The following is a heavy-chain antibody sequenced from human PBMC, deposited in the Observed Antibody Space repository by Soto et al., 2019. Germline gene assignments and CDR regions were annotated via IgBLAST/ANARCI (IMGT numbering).Heavy chain of an antibody. CDR3: ARAREYYDTEFDP. J-gene: IGHJ5*02. CDR1: GDSISNGRYY. V-gene: IGHV4-31*03. Sequence: QVQLQESGPGLVKPSQTLSLTCTVSGDSISNGRYYWSWIRQHPRKALEWIGYVSYSGRPYYNPSLKSRLTISLDTSQNQFSLKLSFVTAADTAIYYCARAREYYDTEFDPWGQGALVSVSS. D-gene: IGHD3-22*01. CDR2: VSYSGRP.